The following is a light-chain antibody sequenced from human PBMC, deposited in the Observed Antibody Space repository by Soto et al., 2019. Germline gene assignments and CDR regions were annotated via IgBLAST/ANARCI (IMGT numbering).Light chain of an antibody. V-gene: IGLV2-14*01. CDR3: SSYTSGSTGV. CDR1: SSDVGGYNY. CDR2: DVS. J-gene: IGLJ2*01. Sequence: QSALTQPASVSGSPGQSITISCTGTSSDVGGYNYVSWYQQHPGQAPKLMIYDVSNRPSGVSNRFSGSKSGNTASLTISGLHAEDEADYYCSSYTSGSTGVFGGGTKLTVL.